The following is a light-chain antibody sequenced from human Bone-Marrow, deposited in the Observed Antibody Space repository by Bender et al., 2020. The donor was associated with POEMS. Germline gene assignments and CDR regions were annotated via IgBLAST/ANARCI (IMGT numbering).Light chain of an antibody. CDR1: SSDVGGYYY. V-gene: IGLV2-14*03. CDR2: YVS. CDR3: NSYTSSSTVI. Sequence: QSALTQPASVSGSPGQSITISCTGTSSDVGGYYYVSWYQPHPGKAPKLMIYYVSNRPSGISNRFSGSKSGNTASLTISGLQAEDEADYYCNSYTSSSTVIFGGGTKLTVL. J-gene: IGLJ2*01.